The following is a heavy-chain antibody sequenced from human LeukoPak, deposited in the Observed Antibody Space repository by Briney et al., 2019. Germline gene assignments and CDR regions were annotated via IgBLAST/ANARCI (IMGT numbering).Heavy chain of an antibody. V-gene: IGHV3-23*01. CDR1: GFTFSTYA. Sequence: GGSLRLSCAASGFTFSTYAMSWVRQAPGKGLEWVSTISGNGGSTYYADSVKGRFTISRDNSKNTLYLQMNSLRAEDTAVYYCAKPPPDSSTWLFDYWGQGTLVAVSS. CDR2: ISGNGGST. J-gene: IGHJ4*02. D-gene: IGHD6-13*01. CDR3: AKPPPDSSTWLFDY.